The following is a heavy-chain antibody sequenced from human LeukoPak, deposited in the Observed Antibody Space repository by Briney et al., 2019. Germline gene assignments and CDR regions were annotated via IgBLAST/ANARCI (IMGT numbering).Heavy chain of an antibody. V-gene: IGHV5-51*01. J-gene: IGHJ4*02. CDR2: IYPGDSDT. Sequence: HGESLKISCKGSGYSFTSYWIGWVRQVPGKGLEWMGIIYPGDSDTRYSPSFQGQVTISADKSISTAYLQWSSLKASDTAMYYCARHCGDRFDGNDYFDYWGQGTLVTVSS. CDR1: GYSFTSYW. D-gene: IGHD2-21*01. CDR3: ARHCGDRFDGNDYFDY.